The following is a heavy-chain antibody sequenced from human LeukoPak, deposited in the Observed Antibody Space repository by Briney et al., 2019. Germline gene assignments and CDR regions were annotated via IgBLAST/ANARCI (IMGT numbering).Heavy chain of an antibody. Sequence: GGSLRLSCAASGFTFSSYAMGWVRQAPGKGLEWVSAISGSGGSTYYADSVKGRFTISRDNSKNTLYLQMNSLRAEDTAVYYCAKVGGSYDYFDYWGQGTLVTVSS. D-gene: IGHD1-26*01. J-gene: IGHJ4*02. CDR2: ISGSGGST. CDR1: GFTFSSYA. V-gene: IGHV3-23*01. CDR3: AKVGGSYDYFDY.